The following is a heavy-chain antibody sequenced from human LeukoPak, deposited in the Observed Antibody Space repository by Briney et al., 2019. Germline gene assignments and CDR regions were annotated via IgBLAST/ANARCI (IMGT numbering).Heavy chain of an antibody. CDR3: ARDRGQDDPIDI. J-gene: IGHJ4*02. CDR1: GFTLRSYG. CDR2: IRHDGSVL. D-gene: IGHD3-10*01. V-gene: IGHV3-33*01. Sequence: PGRSLRLSCAASGFTLRSYGMHWVRQAPGEGLEWVAVIRHDGSVLDYSESVKGRLTVSRDNRKNTLYLQMDSLRVEDTAVYYCARDRGQDDPIDIWGQGTLVTVSS.